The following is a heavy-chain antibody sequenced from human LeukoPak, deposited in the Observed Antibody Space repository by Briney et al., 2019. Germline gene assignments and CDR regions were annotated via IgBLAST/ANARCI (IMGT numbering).Heavy chain of an antibody. V-gene: IGHV3-23*01. CDR2: IGDNGDST. CDR3: AKYDYGGNPNEYYFDY. J-gene: IGHJ4*02. Sequence: GGSLRLSCAASGFTFSSYAMSWVRQAPGKGLEWVSTIGDNGDSTYYADSVKGRFTISRDNSKNTLHLQMNSLRAQDTAVYYCAKYDYGGNPNEYYFDYWGQGTLVTVSS. D-gene: IGHD4-23*01. CDR1: GFTFSSYA.